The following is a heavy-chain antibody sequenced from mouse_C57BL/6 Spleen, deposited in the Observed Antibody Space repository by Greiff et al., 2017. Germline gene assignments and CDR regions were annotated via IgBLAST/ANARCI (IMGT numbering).Heavy chain of an antibody. CDR1: GYTFTSYW. Sequence: QVQLKQPGAELVKPGASVKLSCKASGYTFTSYWMHWVKQRPGQGLEWIGMIHPNSGSTNYNEKFKSKATLTVDKSSSTAYMQLSSLTSEDSAVYYCARSLYYYGSSYWYFDVWGTGTTVTVSS. V-gene: IGHV1-64*01. J-gene: IGHJ1*03. D-gene: IGHD1-1*01. CDR2: IHPNSGST. CDR3: ARSLYYYGSSYWYFDV.